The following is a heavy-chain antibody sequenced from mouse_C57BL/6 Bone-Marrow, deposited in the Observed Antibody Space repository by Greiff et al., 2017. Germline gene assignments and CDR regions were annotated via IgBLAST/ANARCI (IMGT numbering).Heavy chain of an antibody. CDR1: GYTFTSYG. Sequence: QVQLQQSGAELARPGASVKLSCKASGYTFTSYGISWVKQRTGQGLEWIGEIYPRSGNTYYNEKFKGKATLTADKSSSTAYMELCSLTSEDSAVYFCARGDYYGSSYYAMDYWGQGTSVTVSS. J-gene: IGHJ4*01. D-gene: IGHD1-1*01. CDR2: IYPRSGNT. V-gene: IGHV1-81*01. CDR3: ARGDYYGSSYYAMDY.